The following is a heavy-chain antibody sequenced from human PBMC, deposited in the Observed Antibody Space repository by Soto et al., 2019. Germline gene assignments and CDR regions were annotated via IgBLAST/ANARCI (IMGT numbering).Heavy chain of an antibody. CDR1: GGSISSSSYY. CDR2: IYYSGST. J-gene: IGHJ4*02. V-gene: IGHV4-39*01. D-gene: IGHD1-26*01. Sequence: SETLSLTCTVSGGSISSSSYYWGWIRQPPGKGLEWIGSIYYSGSTYYNPSLKSRVTISVDTSKNQFSLKLSSVTAADTAVYYCARHLLRGSGSYTLPDYWGQGTLVTVSS. CDR3: ARHLLRGSGSYTLPDY.